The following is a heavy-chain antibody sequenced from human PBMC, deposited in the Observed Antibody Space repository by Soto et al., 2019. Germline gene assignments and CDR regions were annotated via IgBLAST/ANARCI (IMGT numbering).Heavy chain of an antibody. CDR2: IYYSGST. CDR1: GGSISSYY. Sequence: SETLSLTCTVSGGSISSYYWSWIRQPPGKGLEWIGYIYYSGSTNYNPSLKSRVTISVDTSKNQFSLKLSSVTAADTAVYYCARMPAPYYYFIDVWGKRSTVTVSS. CDR3: ARMPAPYYYFIDV. J-gene: IGHJ6*03. D-gene: IGHD2-2*01. V-gene: IGHV4-59*08.